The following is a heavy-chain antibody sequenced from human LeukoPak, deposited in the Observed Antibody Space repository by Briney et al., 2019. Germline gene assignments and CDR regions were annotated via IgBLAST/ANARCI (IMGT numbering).Heavy chain of an antibody. CDR3: VKSAGKDGYRDVFDI. V-gene: IGHV3-23*01. CDR1: GFTFSSYA. Sequence: GGSLRLSCAASGFTFSSYAMSWARQAPGKGLEWVSAISGSGGSTYYADSVRGLFTISRDIFKNTLYLQMNSLRAEDTAVYHCVKSAGKDGYRDVFDIWGQGQWSPSPQ. CDR2: ISGSGGST. J-gene: IGHJ3*02. D-gene: IGHD5-24*01.